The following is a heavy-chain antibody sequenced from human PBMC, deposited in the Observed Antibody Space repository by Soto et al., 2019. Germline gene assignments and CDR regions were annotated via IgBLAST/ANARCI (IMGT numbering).Heavy chain of an antibody. D-gene: IGHD3-10*01. CDR2: IYPGDSDT. V-gene: IGHV5-51*01. J-gene: IGHJ6*02. CDR1: GCSFTSYW. CDR3: ARVGPYVSGSYYYHYRMDF. Sequence: PGESLKISCKGSGCSFTSYWIGWVRQMPGKGLEWMGIIYPGDSDTRYSPSFQGQVTISADKSISPAYLQWSSLKASDTALYYCARVGPYVSGSYYYHYRMDFWGQGTTVTVSS.